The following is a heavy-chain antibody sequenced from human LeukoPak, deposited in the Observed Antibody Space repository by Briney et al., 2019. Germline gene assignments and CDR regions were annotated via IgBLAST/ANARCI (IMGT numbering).Heavy chain of an antibody. CDR3: VKWGDYDILTGYYVPDF. V-gene: IGHV3-23*01. Sequence: AGGSLRLSCAASGFIFRNYAVSWLRQAPGKGLEWVSAITGSGDTTYYADSVKGRFTISRDNSKNALYVEMNTLRAEDTAVYYCVKWGDYDILTGYYVPDFWGQGTLVTVSS. D-gene: IGHD3-9*01. CDR1: GFIFRNYA. CDR2: ITGSGDTT. J-gene: IGHJ4*02.